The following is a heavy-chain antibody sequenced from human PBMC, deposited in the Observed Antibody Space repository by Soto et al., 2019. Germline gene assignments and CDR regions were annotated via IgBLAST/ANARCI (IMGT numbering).Heavy chain of an antibody. CDR3: ARPTYNSGSPFDY. J-gene: IGHJ4*02. CDR1: GGSISSYY. Sequence: SETLSLTCTVSGGSISSYYWSWIRQPPGKGLEWIGYIYYSGSTNYNPSLKSRVTISVDTSKNQSSLKLSSVTAADTAVYYCARPTYNSGSPFDYWGQGTLVTVSS. CDR2: IYYSGST. D-gene: IGHD1-20*01. V-gene: IGHV4-59*01.